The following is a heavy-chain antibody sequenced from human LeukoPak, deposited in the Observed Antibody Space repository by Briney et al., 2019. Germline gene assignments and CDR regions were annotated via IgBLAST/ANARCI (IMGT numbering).Heavy chain of an antibody. CDR1: GFTFSSYS. J-gene: IGHJ4*02. Sequence: GGSLRLSCAASGFTFSSYSMNWVRQAPGKGLEWVSSISSSSSYIYYADSVKGRFTISRDNAKNSLYLQMNSLRAEDTAVYYCARDFHYYDSSGYFGYWGQGTLVTVSS. D-gene: IGHD3-22*01. CDR3: ARDFHYYDSSGYFGY. V-gene: IGHV3-21*01. CDR2: ISSSSSYI.